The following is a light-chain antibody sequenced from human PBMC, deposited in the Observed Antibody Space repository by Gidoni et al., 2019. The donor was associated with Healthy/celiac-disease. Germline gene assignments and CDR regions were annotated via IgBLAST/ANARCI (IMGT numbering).Light chain of an antibody. CDR3: AAWDDSLNGCWV. V-gene: IGLV1-44*01. J-gene: IGLJ3*02. CDR2: SNN. Sequence: QSVLAQPPSASGTPGQRVTISCSGSSSNIGSNTVNWYQQLPGTATKLLIYSNNQRPSGVPDRFSGSKSGTSASLAISGLQSEDEADYYCAAWDDSLNGCWVFGGGTKLTVL. CDR1: SSNIGSNT.